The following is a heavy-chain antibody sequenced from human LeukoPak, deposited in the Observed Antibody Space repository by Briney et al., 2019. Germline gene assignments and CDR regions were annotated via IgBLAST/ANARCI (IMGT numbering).Heavy chain of an antibody. V-gene: IGHV3-48*03. J-gene: IGHJ4*02. D-gene: IGHD3-10*02. CDR3: ARGALHVFDY. Sequence: GGSLRLSCAASGFTFSDYEINWVREAPGEGLGWGSCISTSGSITYYADSVKGRFTLSRDNAKNSLFLQMNTLTAEDTAVYYCARGALHVFDYWGQGTPVTVSS. CDR1: GFTFSDYE. CDR2: ISTSGSIT.